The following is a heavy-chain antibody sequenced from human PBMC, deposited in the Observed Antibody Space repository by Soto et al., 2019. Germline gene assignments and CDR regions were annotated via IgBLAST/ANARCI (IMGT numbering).Heavy chain of an antibody. CDR2: IWYDGSNK. J-gene: IGHJ4*02. D-gene: IGHD3-22*01. CDR1: GFTFSSYG. CDR3: AREGEITMIGGQSHFDY. Sequence: GGSLRLSCAASGFTFSSYGMHWVRQAPGKGLEWVAVIWYDGSNKYYADSVKGRFTISRDNSKNTLYLQMNSLRAEDTAVYYCAREGEITMIGGQSHFDYWGQGT. V-gene: IGHV3-33*01.